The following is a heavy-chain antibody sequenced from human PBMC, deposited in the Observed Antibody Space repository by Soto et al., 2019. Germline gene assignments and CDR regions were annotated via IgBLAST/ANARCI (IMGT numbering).Heavy chain of an antibody. V-gene: IGHV2-5*02. CDR1: GCSLSTSGVG. J-gene: IGHJ4*02. CDR2: IYWDDDK. Sequence: QITLKESGPTLVKPTQTLTLTCTFSGCSLSTSGVGVGWLRQPQGKALEWLALIYWDDDKRYSPSLKSRLTSTKDTSKNQVVLTMTNMDPVDTATYYCSHDDSSGVPYWGQGTLVTVSS. D-gene: IGHD3-22*01. CDR3: SHDDSSGVPY.